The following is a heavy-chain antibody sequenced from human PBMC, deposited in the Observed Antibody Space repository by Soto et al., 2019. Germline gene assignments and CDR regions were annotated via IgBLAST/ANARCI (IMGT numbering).Heavy chain of an antibody. CDR1: GFIFSDYT. Sequence: EVQLVESGGDLVQPGGSLRLSCAASGFIFSDYTMTWVRQAPGRGLEFVSHISSSGDAIFYAESVKGRFTVSRDNAKNSLCLQMNSLRDDDTAVYFCARDHGGSTWFVGVYYFFGMDVWGQGTAVTVSS. V-gene: IGHV3-48*02. CDR3: ARDHGGSTWFVGVYYFFGMDV. D-gene: IGHD6-13*01. CDR2: ISSSGDAI. J-gene: IGHJ6*02.